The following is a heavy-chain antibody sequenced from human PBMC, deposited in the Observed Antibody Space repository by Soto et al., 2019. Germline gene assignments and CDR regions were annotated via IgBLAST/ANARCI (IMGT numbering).Heavy chain of an antibody. CDR3: AKASGRSWYSWFDP. CDR2: IVPLFGTT. D-gene: IGHD6-13*01. V-gene: IGHV1-69*13. Sequence: SVKVSCKASGDNLTSYAISWVRQAPGQGLEVIGGIVPLFGTTNYAHEFRGRVTITAAGSQGTVYMEVSSLRSEDTAVYYCAKASGRSWYSWFDPWGQGTLVTVSS. J-gene: IGHJ5*02. CDR1: GDNLTSYA.